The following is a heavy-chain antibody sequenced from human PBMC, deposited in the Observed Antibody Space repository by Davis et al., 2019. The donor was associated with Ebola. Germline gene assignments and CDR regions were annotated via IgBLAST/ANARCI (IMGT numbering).Heavy chain of an antibody. D-gene: IGHD7-27*01. CDR3: ATDNWGPAL. J-gene: IGHJ4*02. CDR2: ISGSGGRT. Sequence: GESLKISCAASGFTFNNHWMHWVRQAPGKGLEWVSAISGSGGRTFYLDSVKGRFTISRDNARKSLYLDMNSLRAEDTAIYYCATDNWGPALWGQGTLLTVSS. V-gene: IGHV3-21*01. CDR1: GFTFNNHW.